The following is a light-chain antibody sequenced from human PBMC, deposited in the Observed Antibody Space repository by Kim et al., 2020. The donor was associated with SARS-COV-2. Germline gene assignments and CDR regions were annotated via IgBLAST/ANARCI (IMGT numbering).Light chain of an antibody. CDR1: SGSIASNY. CDR2: EDN. V-gene: IGLV6-57*02. J-gene: IGLJ2*01. Sequence: KTVTSSCTGSSGSIASNYVQWYQQRPGGAPTTVIYEDNQRPSGVPDRFSGSIDSSSNSASLTISGLKTEDEADYYCQSYDSSNQGVFGGGTQLTVL. CDR3: QSYDSSNQGV.